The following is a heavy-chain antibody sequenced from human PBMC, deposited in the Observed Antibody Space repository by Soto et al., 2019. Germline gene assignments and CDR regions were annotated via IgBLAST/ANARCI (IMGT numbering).Heavy chain of an antibody. J-gene: IGHJ4*02. Sequence: GGSLRLSCAASGFTFSNYAMNWVRQAPGKGLEWVSGISGGSGDSTFYADSVKGRFTISRDNSKNTLHLQMNSLRTEDTAVYYCAKNQPSWATRAAFDYWGQGTLVTV. CDR1: GFTFSNYA. D-gene: IGHD2-2*01. CDR2: ISGGSGDST. V-gene: IGHV3-23*01. CDR3: AKNQPSWATRAAFDY.